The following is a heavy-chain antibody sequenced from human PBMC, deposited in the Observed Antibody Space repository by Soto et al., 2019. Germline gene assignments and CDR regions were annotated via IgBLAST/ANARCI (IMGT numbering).Heavy chain of an antibody. CDR2: ISPK. CDR1: GFSFRTYG. CDR3: ARDDAFANENAFDL. D-gene: IGHD1-1*01. Sequence: QVQLVESGGGLVQPGTSLRLSCAVSGFSFRTYGFHWVRQPPGKGLQWVAVISPKGHSDSVEGRFTISRENSKDTLYLQMNNLRAEDTAVYYCARDDAFANENAFDLWGKGTKVTVSS. J-gene: IGHJ3*01. V-gene: IGHV3-33*01.